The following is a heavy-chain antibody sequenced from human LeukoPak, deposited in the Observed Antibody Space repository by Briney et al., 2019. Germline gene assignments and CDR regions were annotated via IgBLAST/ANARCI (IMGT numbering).Heavy chain of an antibody. J-gene: IGHJ4*02. CDR3: AKDRPNYHESNGHYYRPNGDY. CDR1: GFTFSSYE. Sequence: GGSLRLSCVASGFTFSSYEMNWVRQAQGKGGGRGSYISSSGSKIYYADTVKGGFTISRDNAKNSLYLQMSRLKAKDTAIYYCAKDRPNYHESNGHYYRPNGDYWGQGTLVTVSS. V-gene: IGHV3-48*03. CDR2: ISSSGSKI. D-gene: IGHD3-22*01.